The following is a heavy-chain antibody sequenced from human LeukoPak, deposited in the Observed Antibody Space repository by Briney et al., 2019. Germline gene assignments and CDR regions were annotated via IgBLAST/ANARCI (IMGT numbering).Heavy chain of an antibody. D-gene: IGHD3-10*01. CDR3: ARRYYYGSGGFDP. J-gene: IGHJ5*02. V-gene: IGHV4-39*01. Sequence: SSETLSLTCAVYGGSFSSYYWGWIRQPPGKGLEWIGSIYYSGSTYYNPPLKSRVTISVDTSKNQFSLKLSSVTAADTAVYYCARRYYYGSGGFDPWGQGTLVTVSS. CDR2: IYYSGST. CDR1: GGSFSSYY.